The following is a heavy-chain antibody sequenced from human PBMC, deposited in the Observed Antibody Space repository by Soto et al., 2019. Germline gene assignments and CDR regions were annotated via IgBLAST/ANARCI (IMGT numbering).Heavy chain of an antibody. Sequence: PGGSLRLSCAASGPSFSSYPMTWARQTPGKGLEWVSAISGSGDTTFYAGSVRGRLTISRDNSKNMVYLQMSSLRAEDTALYYCAGPVGGYQVLFGSWYGTRSDYWGQGTLVTVSS. V-gene: IGHV3-23*01. D-gene: IGHD6-13*01. CDR1: GPSFSSYP. CDR3: AGPVGGYQVLFGSWYGTRSDY. CDR2: ISGSGDTT. J-gene: IGHJ4*02.